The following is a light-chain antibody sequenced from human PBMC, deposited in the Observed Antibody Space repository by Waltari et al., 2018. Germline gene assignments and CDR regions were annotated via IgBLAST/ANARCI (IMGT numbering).Light chain of an antibody. Sequence: EIVMTQSPATLSVSPGERATLSCKARQIVGRNIAWFQQKPGQAPRLLISVASIRAPGIPARFSGSGSGTEFTLTISSLQPEDFALYHCQQYDNWPPYTFGQGTKLEI. CDR3: QQYDNWPPYT. CDR1: QIVGRN. V-gene: IGKV3-15*01. CDR2: VAS. J-gene: IGKJ2*01.